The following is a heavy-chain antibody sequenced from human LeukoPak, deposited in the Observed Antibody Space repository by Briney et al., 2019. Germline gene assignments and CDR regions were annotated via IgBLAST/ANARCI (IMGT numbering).Heavy chain of an antibody. CDR3: ATAWIVVVPAAIGHPGAFDI. Sequence: ASVKVSCKVSGYALTELSMHWVRQAPGKGLEWMGGFDPEDGETIYAQKFQGRVTMTEDTSTDTAYMELSSLRSEDTAVYYCATAWIVVVPAAIGHPGAFDIWGQGTMVTVSS. J-gene: IGHJ3*02. CDR1: GYALTELS. D-gene: IGHD2-2*02. V-gene: IGHV1-24*01. CDR2: FDPEDGET.